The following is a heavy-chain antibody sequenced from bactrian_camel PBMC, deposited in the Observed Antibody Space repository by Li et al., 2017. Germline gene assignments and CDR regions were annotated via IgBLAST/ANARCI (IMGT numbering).Heavy chain of an antibody. CDR2: MNSGSTNT. V-gene: IGHV3S1*01. CDR1: GYPYGSFC. J-gene: IGHJ7*01. D-gene: IGHD3*01. Sequence: HVQLVESGGGSVQTGGSLRPSCAASPGYPYGSFCMGWFRQTPGKGLEWVAGMNSGSTNTYYEESVKDRFTISRDNAKNTLYLQLNSLKTEDTAMYYCAKDATHYWVLNGMDSWGNGTQVTVS.